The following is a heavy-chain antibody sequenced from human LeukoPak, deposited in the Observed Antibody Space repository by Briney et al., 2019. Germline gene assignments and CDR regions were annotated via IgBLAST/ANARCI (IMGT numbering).Heavy chain of an antibody. CDR2: ISHSGNT. Sequence: PSETLSLTCAVSGGSISSSNWWTWVRQPPGKGLEWIGEISHSGNTNYNPSLKSRVTISVDKSKNQFSLKLSSVTAADTAVYYCARHAESGSYRKKYYFDYWGQGTLVTVSS. V-gene: IGHV4-4*02. CDR3: ARHAESGSYRKKYYFDY. CDR1: GGSISSSNW. J-gene: IGHJ4*02. D-gene: IGHD1-26*01.